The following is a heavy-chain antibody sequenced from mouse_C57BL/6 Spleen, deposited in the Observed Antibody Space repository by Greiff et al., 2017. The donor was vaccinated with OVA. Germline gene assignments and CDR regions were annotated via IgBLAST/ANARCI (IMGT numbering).Heavy chain of an antibody. CDR2: ISSGGSYT. J-gene: IGHJ2*01. CDR1: GFTFSSYG. CDR3: ARQGTVVADY. Sequence: EVHLVESGGDLVKPGGSLKLSCAASGFTFSSYGMSWVRQTPDKRLEWVATISSGGSYTYYPDSVKGRFTISRDNAKNTLYLQMSSLKSEDTAMYDCARQGTVVADYWGQGTTLTVSS. D-gene: IGHD1-1*01. V-gene: IGHV5-6*01.